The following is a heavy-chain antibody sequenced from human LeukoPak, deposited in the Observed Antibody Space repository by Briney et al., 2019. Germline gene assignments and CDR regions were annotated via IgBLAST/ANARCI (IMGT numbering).Heavy chain of an antibody. D-gene: IGHD1-26*01. Sequence: SETLSLTCTVPGGSISSSSYYWGWIRQPPGKGLEWIGSIYYSGSTYYNPSLKSRVTISVDTSKNQFSLKLSSVTAADTAVYYCARVSGSYIPRYYYYMDVWGKGTTVTVSS. CDR1: GGSISSSSYY. CDR2: IYYSGST. CDR3: ARVSGSYIPRYYYYMDV. V-gene: IGHV4-39*07. J-gene: IGHJ6*03.